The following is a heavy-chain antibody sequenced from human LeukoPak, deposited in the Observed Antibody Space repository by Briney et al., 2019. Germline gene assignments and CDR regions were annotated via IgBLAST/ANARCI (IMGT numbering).Heavy chain of an antibody. J-gene: IGHJ4*02. D-gene: IGHD3-22*01. CDR1: GFTFSSHW. V-gene: IGHV3-7*01. Sequence: GGSLRLSCAASGFTFSSHWMSWVRQAPGKGVEWVPNIKQDGSEKNYVDSVKGRFTISRDNAKNSLYLQMNSLRAEDTAVYYCARGPYYDSSGYSPSPYYFDYWGQGTLVTVSS. CDR3: ARGPYYDSSGYSPSPYYFDY. CDR2: IKQDGSEK.